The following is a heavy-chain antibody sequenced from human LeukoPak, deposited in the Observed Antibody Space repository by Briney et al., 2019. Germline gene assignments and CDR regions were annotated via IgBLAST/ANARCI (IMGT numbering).Heavy chain of an antibody. CDR1: GGSINSGTYY. D-gene: IGHD6-6*01. J-gene: IGHJ4*02. Sequence: PAETLSLTCTVSGGSINSGTYYWSWIREPAGKGLEGMGRMYTIGSTNYNPPLESRVNTSVHTSKNPFSPNLSSLTPADTPVYYSARGEKGSSSGPINYWGQGTLVTVSS. V-gene: IGHV4-61*02. CDR3: ARGEKGSSSGPINY. CDR2: MYTIGST.